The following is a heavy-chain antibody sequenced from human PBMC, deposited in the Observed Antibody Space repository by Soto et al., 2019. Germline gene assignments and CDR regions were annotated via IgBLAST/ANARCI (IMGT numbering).Heavy chain of an antibody. D-gene: IGHD6-13*01. CDR1: GCTFTSYD. J-gene: IGHJ5*02. CDR3: ARGRIAAVGFDP. CDR2: MNPNSGNT. V-gene: IGHV1-8*01. Sequence: ASVKVSCKASGCTFTSYDINWVRQATGQGLEWMGWMNPNSGNTGYAQKFQGRVTMTRNTSISTAYMELSSLRSEDTAVYYCARGRIAAVGFDPWGQGTLVTVSS.